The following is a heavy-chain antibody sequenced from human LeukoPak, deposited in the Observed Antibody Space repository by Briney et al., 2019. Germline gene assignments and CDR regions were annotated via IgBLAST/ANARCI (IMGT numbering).Heavy chain of an antibody. CDR3: ARDPGDYGDYDY. V-gene: IGHV1-2*02. CDR2: INPNSGGT. CDR1: GYTFTGYY. Sequence: ASVKVSCKASGYTFTGYYMHWVRQAPGQGLEWMGWINPNSGGTNYAQKFQGRVTMTRDTSISTAYMEVSRLRFDDTAVYYCARDPGDYGDYDYWGQGTLVTVSS. D-gene: IGHD4-17*01. J-gene: IGHJ4*02.